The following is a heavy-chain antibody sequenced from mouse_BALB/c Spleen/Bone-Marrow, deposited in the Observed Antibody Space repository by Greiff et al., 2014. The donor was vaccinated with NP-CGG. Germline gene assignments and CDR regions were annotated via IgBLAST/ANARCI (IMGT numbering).Heavy chain of an antibody. CDR2: IRNKAYGYTT. CDR1: GFTFTDYY. J-gene: IGHJ4*01. Sequence: EVNLVESGGGLVQPGGSLRLSCTTSGFTFTDYYMSWVRQPPGKALEWLAFIRNKAYGYTTEYSASVRGRFTISRDNSQSIPYLQMNTLRAEDSATYYCARFPMDYWGQGTSVTVSS. CDR3: ARFPMDY. V-gene: IGHV7-3*02.